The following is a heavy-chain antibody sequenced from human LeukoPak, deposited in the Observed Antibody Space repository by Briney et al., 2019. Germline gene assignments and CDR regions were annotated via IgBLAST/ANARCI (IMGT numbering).Heavy chain of an antibody. CDR2: IYSGGST. D-gene: IGHD5-24*01. V-gene: IGHV3-53*05. J-gene: IGHJ6*02. Sequence: PGGSLRLSCAASGFTVSSNYMSWVRQAPGKGLEWVSVIYSGGSTYYADSVKGRFTISGDNSKNTLYLQMNSLRAEDTAVYYCARDRTIPHYYGMDVWGQGTTVTVAS. CDR1: GFTVSSNY. CDR3: ARDRTIPHYYGMDV.